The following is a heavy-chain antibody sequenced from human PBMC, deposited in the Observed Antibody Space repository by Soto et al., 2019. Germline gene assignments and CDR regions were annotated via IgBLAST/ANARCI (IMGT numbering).Heavy chain of an antibody. D-gene: IGHD2-21*02. CDR3: ARFVVVTAIRDMDV. J-gene: IGHJ6*02. CDR2: IYYSGIT. V-gene: IGHV4-31*03. CDR1: GGSISSGDYC. Sequence: SETLSLTCTVSGGSISSGDYCWSWIRQHPGKGLEWIGYIYYSGITYYNPSLKSRVTISLDTSKNQFSLKLSSVTAADTAVYFCARFVVVTAIRDMDVWGQGTTVTVSS.